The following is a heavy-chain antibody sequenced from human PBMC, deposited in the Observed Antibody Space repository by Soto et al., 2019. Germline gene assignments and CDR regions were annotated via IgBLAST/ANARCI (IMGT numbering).Heavy chain of an antibody. CDR1: GGSISSGGYY. CDR3: ARLAGAYSYYMDV. Sequence: SETLSLTCTVSGGSISSGGYYWSWIRQHPGKGLEWIGYIYYSGSTYYNPSLKSRVTISVDTSKNQFSLKLSSVTAADTAVYYCARLAGAYSYYMDVWGKGTTVTVS. J-gene: IGHJ6*03. D-gene: IGHD3-10*01. CDR2: IYYSGST. V-gene: IGHV4-31*03.